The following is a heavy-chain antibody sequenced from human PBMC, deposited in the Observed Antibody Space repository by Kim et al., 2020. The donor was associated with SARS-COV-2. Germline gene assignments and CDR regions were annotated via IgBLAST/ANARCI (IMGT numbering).Heavy chain of an antibody. Sequence: SETLSLTCTVSGYSISSGYYWGWIRQPPGKGLEWIGSIYHSGSTYYNPSLKSRVTISVDTSKNQFSLKLSSVTAADTAVYYCARSSYDYVWGSYRPGYF. CDR3: ARSSYDYVWGSYRPGYF. CDR1: GYSISSGYY. CDR2: IYHSGST. J-gene: IGHJ2*01. D-gene: IGHD3-16*02. V-gene: IGHV4-38-2*02.